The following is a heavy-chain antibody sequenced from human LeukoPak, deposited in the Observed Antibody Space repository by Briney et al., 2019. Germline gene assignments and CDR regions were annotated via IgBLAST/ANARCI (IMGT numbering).Heavy chain of an antibody. CDR2: IRSKANSYAT. CDR1: GFTFSGSA. CDR3: TIAAGTMFAFGI. V-gene: IGHV3-73*01. Sequence: PGGSLRLSCAASGFTFSGSAMHWVRQASGKGLEWVGRIRSKANSYATAYAASVKGRFTISRDDPKNTAYLQMNSLKTEDTAVYYCTIAAGTMFAFGIWGQGTMVTVSS. D-gene: IGHD6-25*01. J-gene: IGHJ3*02.